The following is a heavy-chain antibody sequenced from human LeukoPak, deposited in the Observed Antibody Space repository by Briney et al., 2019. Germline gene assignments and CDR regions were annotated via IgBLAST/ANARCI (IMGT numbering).Heavy chain of an antibody. CDR2: IYYSGST. J-gene: IGHJ4*02. CDR3: ARERGPIDY. Sequence: SDTLPLTCTVSGGSISSDCWRWIRHPPGEGLEWVGYIYYSGSTNYNPSLRRRVFIFVVRSKTQASLNLSSVTAADTAVYYCARERGPIDYWGQGTLVTVSS. D-gene: IGHD3/OR15-3a*01. CDR1: GGSISSDC. V-gene: IGHV4-59*01.